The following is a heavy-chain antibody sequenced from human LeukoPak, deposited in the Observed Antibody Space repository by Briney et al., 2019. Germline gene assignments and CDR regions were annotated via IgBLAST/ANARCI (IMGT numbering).Heavy chain of an antibody. Sequence: GGSLRLSCAASGFTVSSNYMSWVRQAPGKGLEWVSFIYSGGSTYYADSVKGRFTISRDNSKNTLYLQMNSLRAEDTAVYYCARGTKSGSRRTFYFDYGGQGTLVTVSS. CDR3: ARGTKSGSRRTFYFDY. V-gene: IGHV3-66*02. CDR2: IYSGGST. D-gene: IGHD2-15*01. J-gene: IGHJ4*02. CDR1: GFTVSSNY.